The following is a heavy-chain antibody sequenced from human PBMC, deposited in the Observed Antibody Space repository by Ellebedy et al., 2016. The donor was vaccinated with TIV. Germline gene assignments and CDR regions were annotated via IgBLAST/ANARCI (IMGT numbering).Heavy chain of an antibody. Sequence: GESLKISCAASGFPFSDFYMSWFRQAPGKGLEWISYISQSSSYTGYADSVQGRFTISRDNAKSSLYLQLSSLRAEDTAFYYCVGFDSSGRDPYYWGQGTLVTVSS. D-gene: IGHD6-19*01. CDR2: ISQSSSYT. CDR1: GFPFSDFY. J-gene: IGHJ4*02. V-gene: IGHV3-11*06. CDR3: VGFDSSGRDPYY.